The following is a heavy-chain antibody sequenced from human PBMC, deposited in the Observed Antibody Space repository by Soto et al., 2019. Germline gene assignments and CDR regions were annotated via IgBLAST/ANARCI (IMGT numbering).Heavy chain of an antibody. CDR1: GGSISSYY. Sequence: QVQLQESGPGLVKPSETLSLTRTVSGGSISSYYWSWIRQPPGKGLEWIGYIYYSGSTVYDPSLKSRVTISVDTSKNQFSLKLSSVTAADTAVYYCARRWGTYFDFWGQGTLVTVSS. D-gene: IGHD7-27*01. CDR2: IYYSGST. V-gene: IGHV4-59*01. J-gene: IGHJ4*02. CDR3: ARRWGTYFDF.